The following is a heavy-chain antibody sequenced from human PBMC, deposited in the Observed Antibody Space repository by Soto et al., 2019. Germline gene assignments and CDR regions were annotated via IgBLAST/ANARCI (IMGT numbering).Heavy chain of an antibody. D-gene: IGHD1-1*01. CDR3: AKDPKGTFDY. CDR1: GFTFSSYG. Sequence: GGSLRLSCAASGFTFSSYGMHWVRQAPGKGLEWVAVISYDGSNKYYADSVKGRFTISRDNSKNTLYLQMNSLRAEDTAVYYCAKDPKGTFDYWGQGTLVTVSS. V-gene: IGHV3-30*18. CDR2: ISYDGSNK. J-gene: IGHJ4*02.